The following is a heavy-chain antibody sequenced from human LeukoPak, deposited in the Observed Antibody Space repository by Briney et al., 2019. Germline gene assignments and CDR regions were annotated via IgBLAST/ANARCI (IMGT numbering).Heavy chain of an antibody. D-gene: IGHD1-1*01. J-gene: IGHJ4*02. V-gene: IGHV3-7*05. Sequence: PGGSLRLSCAASGFTFSNYWMTWVRQAPGKGLEWVANIKQGGSEGFYVASVKGRFTISRDNAKNSLYLQMNSLRAEDTAVYYCARHTWYNDYWGQGTLVTVSS. CDR1: GFTFSNYW. CDR2: IKQGGSEG. CDR3: ARHTWYNDY.